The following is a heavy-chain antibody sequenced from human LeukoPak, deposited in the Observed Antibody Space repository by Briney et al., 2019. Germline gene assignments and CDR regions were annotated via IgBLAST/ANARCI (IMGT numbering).Heavy chain of an antibody. V-gene: IGHV3-30*02. Sequence: PGGSLRLSCAASGFTFSSYGMHWVRQAPGKGLEWVAFIRYDGSNKYYADSVKGRFTISRDNPKNTLYLQMNSLRAEDTAVYYCARFITMVRGRGFDYWGQGTPVTVSS. D-gene: IGHD3-10*01. J-gene: IGHJ4*02. CDR3: ARFITMVRGRGFDY. CDR2: IRYDGSNK. CDR1: GFTFSSYG.